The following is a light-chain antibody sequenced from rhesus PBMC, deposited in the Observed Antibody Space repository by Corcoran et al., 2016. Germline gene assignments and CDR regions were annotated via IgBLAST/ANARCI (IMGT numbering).Light chain of an antibody. CDR1: QGISSY. V-gene: IGKV1-37*01. CDR3: QQYNSDPLT. CDR2: PAS. Sequence: DIQMTQSPSSLSASVGDRVTITCRASQGISSYLAWNQQKPGKAPKSLFYPASTVERGVPSRFSGSGSWTVFTLTSSCLQSEVFATYYCQQYNSDPLTFGGGTKVEIK. J-gene: IGKJ4*01.